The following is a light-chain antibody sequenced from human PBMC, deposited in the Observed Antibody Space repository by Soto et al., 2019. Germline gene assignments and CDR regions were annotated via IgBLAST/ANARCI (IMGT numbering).Light chain of an antibody. CDR1: RSDVGGYNY. Sequence: QSALTQPPSVSGSPGQSVTISCTGTRSDVGGYNYVSWYQQHPGKAPKLMIYDVSKRPSGVPDRFSGSKSGNTASLTISGLQAEDEADYYCCSYAGSYSYVFGTGTKLTVL. J-gene: IGLJ1*01. CDR3: CSYAGSYSYV. V-gene: IGLV2-11*01. CDR2: DVS.